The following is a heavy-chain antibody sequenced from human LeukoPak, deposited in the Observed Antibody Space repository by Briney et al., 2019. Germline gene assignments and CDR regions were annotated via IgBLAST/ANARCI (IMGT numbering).Heavy chain of an antibody. CDR1: GFTFSSYS. J-gene: IGHJ3*02. CDR3: ARETRLPHNDILINRRAFDI. Sequence: GGSLRLSCAASGFTFSSYSMNWVRQAPGKGLEWVSSISSSSSYIYYADSVKGRFTISRDNAKNSLYLQMNSLRAEDTAVYYCARETRLPHNDILINRRAFDIWGQGTILTVSS. D-gene: IGHD3-9*01. CDR2: ISSSSSYI. V-gene: IGHV3-21*01.